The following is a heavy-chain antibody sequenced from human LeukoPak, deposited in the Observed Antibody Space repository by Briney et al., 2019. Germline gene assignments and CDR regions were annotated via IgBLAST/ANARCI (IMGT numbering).Heavy chain of an antibody. J-gene: IGHJ5*02. Sequence: GGSLRLSCAASGFTFDDYAMHWVRQAPGKGLEWVSGISWNSGSIGYADSVKGRFTISRDNAKNSLYLQMNSLRAEDTALYYCAKDHASGSFEDWFDPWGQGTLVTVSS. CDR2: ISWNSGSI. CDR1: GFTFDDYA. D-gene: IGHD3-10*01. V-gene: IGHV3-9*01. CDR3: AKDHASGSFEDWFDP.